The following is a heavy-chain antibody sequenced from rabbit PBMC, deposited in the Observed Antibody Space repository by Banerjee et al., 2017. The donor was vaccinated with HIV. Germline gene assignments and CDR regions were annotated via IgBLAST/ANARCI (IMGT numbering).Heavy chain of an antibody. V-gene: IGHV1S40*01. CDR3: ARGYDTHGYGGYAYDAFDP. CDR1: GFDLSSYYY. J-gene: IGHJ2*01. Sequence: QSLEESGGDLVKPEGSLTLTCKASGFDLSSYYYMCWVRQAPGKGLEWIACIYAGSGGNTYYASWAKGRFTISKTSSTTVTLQMTSLTAADTATYFCARGYDTHGYGGYAYDAFDPWGQGTLVTVS. CDR2: IYAGSGGNT. D-gene: IGHD6-1*01.